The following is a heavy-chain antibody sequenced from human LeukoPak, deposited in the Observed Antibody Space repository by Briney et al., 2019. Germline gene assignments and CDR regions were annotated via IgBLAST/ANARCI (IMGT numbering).Heavy chain of an antibody. V-gene: IGHV4-39*07. D-gene: IGHD6-13*01. Sequence: SETLSLTCTVSGGSISSSSYYWGWIRQPPGKGLEWIGSIYYSGSTYYNPSLKSRVTISVDTSKNQFSLKLSSVTAADTAVYYCARDLGQQLVRGSFDYWGQGTLVTVSS. J-gene: IGHJ4*02. CDR3: ARDLGQQLVRGSFDY. CDR1: GGSISSSSYY. CDR2: IYYSGST.